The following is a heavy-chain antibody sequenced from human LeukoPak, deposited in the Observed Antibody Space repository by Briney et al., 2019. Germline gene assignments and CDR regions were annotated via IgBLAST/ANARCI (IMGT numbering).Heavy chain of an antibody. CDR1: GFTVSSNY. CDR3: ATNSGWNYFDY. CDR2: IYSGGTT. D-gene: IGHD5-12*01. V-gene: IGHV3-53*01. J-gene: IGHJ4*02. Sequence: GGSLRLSCAASGFTVSSNYMSWVRQAPGKGLEWVSAIYSGGTTYYADSVRGRFTISRDNSKNTLFLQMNSLRAEDAAVYYCATNSGWNYFDYWGQGTLVTVSS.